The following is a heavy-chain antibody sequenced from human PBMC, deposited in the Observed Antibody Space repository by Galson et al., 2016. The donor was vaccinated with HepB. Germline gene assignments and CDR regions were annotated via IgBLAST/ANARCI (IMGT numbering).Heavy chain of an antibody. V-gene: IGHV4-59*01. D-gene: IGHD3-10*01. CDR1: GGAISSNH. CDR3: SRLFFRGGLDV. CDR2: IYYSGST. Sequence: SETLSLTCTVSGGAISSNHWSWIRQPPGKGLQWIGYIYYSGSTNYNHSLKSRVTISLDTSKNQFSLKLSSVTAADTAVYYCSRLFFRGGLDVWGQGTTVTVSS. J-gene: IGHJ6*02.